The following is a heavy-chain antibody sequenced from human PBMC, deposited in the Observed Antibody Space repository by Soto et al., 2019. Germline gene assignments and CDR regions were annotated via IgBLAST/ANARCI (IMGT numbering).Heavy chain of an antibody. V-gene: IGHV4-31*03. CDR2: IYYSGST. CDR1: GGSISSGGYY. J-gene: IGHJ6*02. D-gene: IGHD3-16*01. CDR3: ARDRGLSDFGEYYYYYGMDV. Sequence: SETLSLTCTVSGGSISSGGYYWCWIRQHPGKGLEWIGYIYYSGSTYYNPSLKSRVTISVDTSKNQFSLKLSSVTAADTAVYYCARDRGLSDFGEYYYYYGMDVWGQGTTVTVSS.